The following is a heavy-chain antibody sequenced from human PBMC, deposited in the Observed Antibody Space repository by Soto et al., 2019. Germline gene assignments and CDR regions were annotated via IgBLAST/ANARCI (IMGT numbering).Heavy chain of an antibody. Sequence: VPLVESGGGLVQPGGSLKLSCAASGFTFSGSAMHWVRQASGKGLEWVGRIRSKANSYATAYAASVKGRFTISRDDSKNTAYLQMNSLKTEDTAVYYCTLDAVAGPDYWGQGTLVTVSS. D-gene: IGHD6-19*01. CDR2: IRSKANSYAT. CDR1: GFTFSGSA. CDR3: TLDAVAGPDY. J-gene: IGHJ4*02. V-gene: IGHV3-73*01.